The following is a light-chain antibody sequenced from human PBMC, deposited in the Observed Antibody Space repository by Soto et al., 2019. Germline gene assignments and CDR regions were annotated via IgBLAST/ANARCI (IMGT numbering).Light chain of an antibody. Sequence: EIVLTQSPATLSVSPGERVTLSCRARQSVGSNLAWYQQKPGQAPRLLIFGASTRATNIPARFSGSGSGTELTLTISSLQSEDFAAYYCQQYDYWPSKTFGQGTKVDI. CDR1: QSVGSN. CDR3: QQYDYWPSKT. V-gene: IGKV3-15*01. J-gene: IGKJ1*01. CDR2: GAS.